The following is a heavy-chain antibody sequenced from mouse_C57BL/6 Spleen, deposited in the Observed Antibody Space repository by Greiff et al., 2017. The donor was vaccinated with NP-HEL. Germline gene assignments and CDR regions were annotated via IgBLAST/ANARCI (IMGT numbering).Heavy chain of an antibody. CDR2: VYPYNGGT. CDR1: GFTFTDYY. V-gene: IGHV1-36*01. D-gene: IGHD2-5*01. CDR3: AAYYSNGDYAMDY. J-gene: IGHJ4*01. Sequence: VQLKESGPVLVKPGPSVKISCKASGFTFTDYYMHWVKQSHGKSLEWIGLVYPYNGGTSYNQKFKGKATLTVDTSSSTAYMELNSLTSEDSAVYYCAAYYSNGDYAMDYWGQGTSVTVSS.